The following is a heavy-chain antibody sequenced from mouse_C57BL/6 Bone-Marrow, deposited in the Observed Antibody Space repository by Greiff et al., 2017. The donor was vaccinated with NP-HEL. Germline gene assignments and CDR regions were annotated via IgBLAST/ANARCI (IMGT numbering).Heavy chain of an antibody. D-gene: IGHD2-4*01. CDR3: AREGGLRRRTYAMDY. CDR2: INYDGSST. CDR1: GFTFSDSY. Sequence: EVKLVESEGGLVQPGSSMKLSCTASGFTFSDSYMAWVRQVPEKGLEWVANINYDGSSTYYLDFLKSRFIISRDNAKNILYLQMSSLKSEDTTTYYCAREGGLRRRTYAMDYWGQGTSVTVSS. V-gene: IGHV5-16*01. J-gene: IGHJ4*01.